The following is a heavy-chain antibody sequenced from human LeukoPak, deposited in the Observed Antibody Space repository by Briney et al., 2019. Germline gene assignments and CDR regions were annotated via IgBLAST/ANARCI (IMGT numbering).Heavy chain of an antibody. CDR2: INHSGST. CDR3: ARRHIVVVPAASAYFKGDEAFDY. Sequence: SETLSLTCAVYGGSFSGYYWSWIRQPPGKGLEWIGEINHSGSTNYNPSLKSRVTISVDTSKNQFSLKLSSVTAADTAVYYCARRHIVVVPAASAYFKGDEAFDYWGQGTLVTVSS. V-gene: IGHV4-34*01. D-gene: IGHD2-2*01. J-gene: IGHJ4*02. CDR1: GGSFSGYY.